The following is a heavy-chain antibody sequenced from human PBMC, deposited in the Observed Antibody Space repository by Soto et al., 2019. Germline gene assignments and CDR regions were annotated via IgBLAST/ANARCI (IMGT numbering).Heavy chain of an antibody. Sequence: QVQLQQWGAGLLKSSETLSLTCAVYGGSFSGYYWSWIRQPPGKGLEWIGEINHSGSTNYNPSLKSRITISVDTSKNQFSLKQSSVTAADTAVYYCARGRGRPKPPLPHYYGMDVWGQGTTVTVSS. CDR1: GGSFSGYY. CDR3: ARGRGRPKPPLPHYYGMDV. CDR2: INHSGST. V-gene: IGHV4-34*01. J-gene: IGHJ6*02. D-gene: IGHD3-10*01.